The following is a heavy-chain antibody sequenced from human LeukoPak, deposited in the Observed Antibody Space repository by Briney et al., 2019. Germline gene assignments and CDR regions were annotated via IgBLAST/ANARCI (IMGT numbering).Heavy chain of an antibody. CDR3: ARDHRMTRGSNFDY. J-gene: IGHJ4*02. Sequence: WSSVKVSCKASGGTFSSYAMSWVRQAPGQGIEWVGGIIPMFGKANYAQKFQGRVTIPADKSTSTAYMELSSLSSEDTSVYYCARDHRMTRGSNFDYWGQGTLVTVSS. V-gene: IGHV1-69*06. CDR1: GGTFSSYA. D-gene: IGHD2-15*01. CDR2: IIPMFGKA.